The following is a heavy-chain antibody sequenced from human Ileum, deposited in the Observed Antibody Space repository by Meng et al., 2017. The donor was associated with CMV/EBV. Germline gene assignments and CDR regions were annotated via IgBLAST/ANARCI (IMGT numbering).Heavy chain of an antibody. J-gene: IGHJ5*02. D-gene: IGHD1-26*01. V-gene: IGHV4-34*02. Sequence: QVQRPKWGADLLKTSETLSLTCPVYGGSFIDYFWTWIRQSPGKWLEWIGEINHKGNTKYNPSLKSRVTISKDTSKKQFSLRMTSVTAADTATYYCVRRGRGSEPWGQGTLVTVSS. CDR3: VRRGRGSEP. CDR1: GGSFIDYF. CDR2: INHKGNT.